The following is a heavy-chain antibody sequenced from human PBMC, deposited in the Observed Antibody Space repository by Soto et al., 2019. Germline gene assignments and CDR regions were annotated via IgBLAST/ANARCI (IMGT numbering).Heavy chain of an antibody. CDR1: GGTFSSYA. Sequence: ASVKVSCKASGGTFSSYAISWVRQAPGQGLDWMGGIIPIFGTANYAQKFQGRVTITADESKSTAYMEPSSLRSEDTAVYYCARELGSGSYPSYYFYSMDVWGQGTTVTGSS. V-gene: IGHV1-69*13. J-gene: IGHJ6*02. D-gene: IGHD3-10*01. CDR2: IIPIFGTA. CDR3: ARELGSGSYPSYYFYSMDV.